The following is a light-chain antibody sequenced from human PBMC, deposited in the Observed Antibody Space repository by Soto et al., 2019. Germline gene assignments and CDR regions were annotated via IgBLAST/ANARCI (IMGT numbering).Light chain of an antibody. CDR1: QSISSHS. CDR2: AAS. CDR3: QRDN. Sequence: EIVLTQSPGTLSLSPGERATLSCRVSQSISSHSLAWYQHKPGQPPRLLIYAASSRATGVPDSFSGSGSGTDFTLSISRLEPEDFAVYYCQRDNFGQGTKLEIK. V-gene: IGKV3-20*01. J-gene: IGKJ2*01.